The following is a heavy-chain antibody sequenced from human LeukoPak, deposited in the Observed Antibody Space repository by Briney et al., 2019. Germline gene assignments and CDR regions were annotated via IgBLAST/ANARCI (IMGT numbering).Heavy chain of an antibody. CDR1: GFTFSSYA. Sequence: GRSLRLSCAASGFTFSSYAIHWVRQAPGKGLEWVAVISYDGSNKYYADSVKGRFTISRDNSKNTLYLQMNSLRAEDTAVYYCARVAGANRFDYWGQGNLVTVSS. CDR3: ARVAGANRFDY. D-gene: IGHD4/OR15-4a*01. J-gene: IGHJ4*02. CDR2: ISYDGSNK. V-gene: IGHV3-30-3*01.